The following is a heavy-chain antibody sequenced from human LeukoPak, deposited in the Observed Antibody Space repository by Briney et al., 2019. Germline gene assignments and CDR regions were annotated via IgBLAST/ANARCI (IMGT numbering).Heavy chain of an antibody. CDR3: ARSVVGWFDP. CDR2: ISSSSSYI. D-gene: IGHD2-15*01. V-gene: IGHV3-21*01. Sequence: GGSLRLSCAASGFTFSNTWMSWVRQAPGKGLGWVSSISSSSSYIYYADSVKGRFTISRDNAKNSLYLQMNSLRAEDTAVYYCARSVVGWFDPWGQGTLVTVSS. J-gene: IGHJ5*02. CDR1: GFTFSNTW.